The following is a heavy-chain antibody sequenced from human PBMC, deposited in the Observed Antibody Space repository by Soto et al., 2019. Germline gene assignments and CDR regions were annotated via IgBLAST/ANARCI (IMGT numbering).Heavy chain of an antibody. CDR3: ARDWGFLEWLFRLHDYGMDV. J-gene: IGHJ6*02. D-gene: IGHD3-3*01. Sequence: ASVEVPCKDSGYTFTSYGISWVRQAPGQGLECMGWISAYNGNTNYAQKLQGRVTMTTDTSTSTAYMELRSLRSDDTAVYYCARDWGFLEWLFRLHDYGMDVWGQGTTVTVSS. CDR2: ISAYNGNT. V-gene: IGHV1-18*04. CDR1: GYTFTSYG.